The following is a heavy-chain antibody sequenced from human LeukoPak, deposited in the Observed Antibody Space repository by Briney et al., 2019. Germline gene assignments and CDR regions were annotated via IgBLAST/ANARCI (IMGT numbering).Heavy chain of an antibody. CDR2: ISAYNGNT. V-gene: IGHV1-18*01. J-gene: IGHJ6*03. Sequence: GASVKVSCKASGYTFTSYGISWVRQAPGQGLEWMGWISAYNGNTNYAQKFQGRVTITADESTSTAYMELSSLRSEDTAVYYCARDLRRYYYYYMDVWGKGTTVTISS. CDR1: GYTFTSYG. CDR3: ARDLRRYYYYYMDV.